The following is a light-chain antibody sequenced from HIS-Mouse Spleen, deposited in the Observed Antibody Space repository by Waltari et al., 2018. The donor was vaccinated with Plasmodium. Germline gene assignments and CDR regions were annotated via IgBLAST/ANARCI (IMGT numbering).Light chain of an antibody. V-gene: IGKV1-39*01. Sequence: DIQMTQSPSSLSASVGDRVPITCRASQSISSYLNWYQQKPGKAPKLLIYAASSLQSGVTSRFSCSGSGTDFTLTISSLQPEDFATYNCQQSYSTWTFGQGTKVEIK. CDR1: QSISSY. CDR2: AAS. CDR3: QQSYSTWT. J-gene: IGKJ1*01.